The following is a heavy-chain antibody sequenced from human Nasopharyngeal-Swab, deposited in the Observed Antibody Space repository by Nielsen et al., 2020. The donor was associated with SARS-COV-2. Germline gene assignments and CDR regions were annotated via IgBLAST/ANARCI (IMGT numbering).Heavy chain of an antibody. Sequence: ASVKVYCKASGYSFTDYNMHWVRQAPGQGLEWMGWMKPNSGATNYAQNFQGRVTMATDTSSNTAYMELSRLTSDDTAVYFCARDRSTTGWNDAFDIWGQGTVVTVSS. CDR3: ARDRSTTGWNDAFDI. V-gene: IGHV1-2*02. D-gene: IGHD1-1*01. J-gene: IGHJ3*02. CDR2: MKPNSGAT. CDR1: GYSFTDYN.